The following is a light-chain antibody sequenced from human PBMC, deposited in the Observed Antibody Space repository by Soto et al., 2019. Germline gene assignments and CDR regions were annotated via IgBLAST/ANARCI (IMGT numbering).Light chain of an antibody. V-gene: IGKV3-20*01. CDR3: QQYGGSPIT. CDR2: GAS. CDR1: QSVTSK. J-gene: IGKJ5*01. Sequence: EVVLTQSPGTLSLSPGDRATLSCGASQSVTSKLAWYQQKPGQAPMLLISGASNRATGIPDRFSGSGSGTDFTLTISRLEPDDFALYFCQQYGGSPITFGLGTRLEI.